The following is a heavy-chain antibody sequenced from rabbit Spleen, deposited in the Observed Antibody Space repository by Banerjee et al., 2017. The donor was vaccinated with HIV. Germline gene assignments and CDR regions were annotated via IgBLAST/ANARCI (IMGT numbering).Heavy chain of an antibody. CDR1: GFTISSNYW. J-gene: IGHJ4*01. Sequence: QEQLVESRGGLVTPGGSLKLSCKASGFTISSNYWMNWVRQAPGKGLEWIACINIVTGKPVYATWAKGRFTISTISSTTVTLQMTSLTAADTATYFCAKDLPGAIGWNFDLWGPGTLVTVS. CDR2: INIVTGKP. CDR3: AKDLPGAIGWNFDL. D-gene: IGHD3-1*01. V-gene: IGHV1S45*01.